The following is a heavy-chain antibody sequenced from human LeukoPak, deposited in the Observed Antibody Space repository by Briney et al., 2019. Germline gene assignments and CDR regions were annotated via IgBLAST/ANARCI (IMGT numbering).Heavy chain of an antibody. J-gene: IGHJ3*02. D-gene: IGHD3-10*01. Sequence: SVKVSCKASGGTFGSYAISWVRQAPGQGLEWMGGIIPIFGTANYAQKFQGRVTITADESTSTAYMELSSLRSEDTAVYYCAREPNDLMVRGVIMSAFDIWGQGTMVTVSS. CDR1: GGTFGSYA. V-gene: IGHV1-69*13. CDR2: IIPIFGTA. CDR3: AREPNDLMVRGVIMSAFDI.